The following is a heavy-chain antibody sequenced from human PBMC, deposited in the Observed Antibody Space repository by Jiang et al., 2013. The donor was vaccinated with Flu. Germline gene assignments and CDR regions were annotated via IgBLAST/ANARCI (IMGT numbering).Heavy chain of an antibody. J-gene: IGHJ2*01. CDR3: AREVEGTYYYDSSGYNWYFDL. Sequence: EWIGYIYYSGSTNYNPSLKSRVTISVDTSKNQFSLKLSSVTAADTAVYYCAREVEGTYYYDSSGYNWYFDLWGRGTLVTVSS. CDR2: IYYSGST. D-gene: IGHD3-22*01. V-gene: IGHV4-59*01.